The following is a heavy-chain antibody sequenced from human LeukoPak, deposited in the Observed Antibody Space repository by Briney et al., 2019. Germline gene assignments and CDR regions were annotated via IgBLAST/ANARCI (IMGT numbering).Heavy chain of an antibody. CDR3: AKDLDSSGYCIDY. Sequence: GGSLRLSCAASGFDFSSNWMHWVRHAPGQGLVWVSRIKGDGISTNYADSVKGRFTISRDNAKNSLYLQMNSLRAEDTALYYCAKDLDSSGYCIDYWGQGTTVTVSS. D-gene: IGHD3-22*01. V-gene: IGHV3-74*01. J-gene: IGHJ4*03. CDR1: GFDFSSNW. CDR2: IKGDGIST.